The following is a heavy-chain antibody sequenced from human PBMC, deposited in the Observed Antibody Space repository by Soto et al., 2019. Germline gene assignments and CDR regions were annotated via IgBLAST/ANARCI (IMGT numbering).Heavy chain of an antibody. CDR1: GYTFTSYG. Sequence: QVQLVQSGAEVKKPGASVKVSCKASGYTFTSYGISWVRQAPGQGLEWMGWISAFNGNTYYAQKLQGRVTMTTDTSTSTAYMELRSLRSDDTAVYYCASNYDRSGIGRPFSIWGQRTLVSVSS. CDR3: ASNYDRSGIGRPFSI. CDR2: ISAFNGNT. D-gene: IGHD3-22*01. J-gene: IGHJ4*02. V-gene: IGHV1-18*01.